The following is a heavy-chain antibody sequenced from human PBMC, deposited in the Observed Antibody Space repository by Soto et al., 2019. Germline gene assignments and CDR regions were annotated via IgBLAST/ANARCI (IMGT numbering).Heavy chain of an antibody. D-gene: IGHD3-22*01. J-gene: IGHJ4*02. CDR1: GGSISSGGYY. CDR3: AREVWTVGGSSGPDY. Sequence: SETLSLTCTVSGGSISSGGYYWSWIRQHPGKGLEWIGYIYYSGSTYYNPSLKSRVTISVDTSKNQFSLKLSSVTAADTAVYYCAREVWTVGGSSGPDYWGQGTLVTVSS. CDR2: IYYSGST. V-gene: IGHV4-30-4*08.